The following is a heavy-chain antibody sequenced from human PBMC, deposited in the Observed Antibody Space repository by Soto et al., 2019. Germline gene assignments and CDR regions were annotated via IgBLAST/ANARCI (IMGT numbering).Heavy chain of an antibody. Sequence: QVQLQESGPGLVEPSQTLALTCAVSGGSFNSNAFYWNWIRQHPGKGLEWIGAIHYSGKTRYNPSLQSRTTLSIDTSQNQFFLNLKSLTAADTAVYFCARETPAGSQHGLEPSGTEFNLWGRGTLVTVSS. D-gene: IGHD2-21*01. CDR2: IHYSGKT. V-gene: IGHV4-31*11. J-gene: IGHJ2*01. CDR1: GGSFNSNAFY. CDR3: ARETPAGSQHGLEPSGTEFNL.